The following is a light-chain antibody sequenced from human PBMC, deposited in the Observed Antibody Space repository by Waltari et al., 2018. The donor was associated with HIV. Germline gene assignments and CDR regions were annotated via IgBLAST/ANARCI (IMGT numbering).Light chain of an antibody. V-gene: IGLV1-51*01. J-gene: IGLJ3*02. CDR1: HLGNKY. CDR2: DID. Sequence: QSVLTQPPSVSAAPGQKVTISCSHLGNKYVSWYQQFQGTAPKLLIYDIDQRPSGTPDRFSGSWSGSSATLVITGLQTGDEADYYCGTWDDSLSALFGGGTKLTVL. CDR3: GTWDDSLSAL.